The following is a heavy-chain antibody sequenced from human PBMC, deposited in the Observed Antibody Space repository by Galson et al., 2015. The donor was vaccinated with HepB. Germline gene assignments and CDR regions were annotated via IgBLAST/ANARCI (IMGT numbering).Heavy chain of an antibody. Sequence: SLRLSCAASEFTFSTSALSWVRQAPGKGLEWVSAISASGGTTFYADSVKGRFTISRDNSRNTLHLQMNSLRADDTAVYYCAKRGSQYYFHSWGQGTLVTVSS. V-gene: IGHV3-23*01. CDR3: AKRGSQYYFHS. J-gene: IGHJ4*02. D-gene: IGHD2-15*01. CDR1: EFTFSTSA. CDR2: ISASGGTT.